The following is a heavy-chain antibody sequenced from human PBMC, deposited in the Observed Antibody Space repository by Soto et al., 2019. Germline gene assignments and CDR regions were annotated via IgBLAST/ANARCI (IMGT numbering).Heavy chain of an antibody. Sequence: ASVKVSCKASGHSITSHYMHWVRQAPGQGLEWMGTIDPTGGIRNYAQRFQGRLTMTRDTSTSTVYMELSSLTSEATAVYSCARNKSWQARVWWFAPGAQEPLFPVPP. CDR1: GHSITSHY. CDR2: IDPTGGIR. J-gene: IGHJ5*02. CDR3: ARNKSWQARVWWFAP. D-gene: IGHD3-16*01. V-gene: IGHV1-46*01.